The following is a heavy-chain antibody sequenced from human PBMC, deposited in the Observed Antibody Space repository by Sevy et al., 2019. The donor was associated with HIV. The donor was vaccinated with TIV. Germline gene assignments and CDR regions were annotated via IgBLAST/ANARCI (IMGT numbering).Heavy chain of an antibody. J-gene: IGHJ4*02. CDR3: AKDMGFTGTFPLDY. Sequence: GGSLRLSCAASGFTVDEYPMHWVRQAPGKRLEWVSLITWDGDSTFYADSVKGRFTISRDNSKNSLYLQMNSLRPEDTALYYCAKDMGFTGTFPLDYWGQGTLVTVSS. CDR2: ITWDGDST. V-gene: IGHV3-43D*04. D-gene: IGHD1-1*01. CDR1: GFTVDEYP.